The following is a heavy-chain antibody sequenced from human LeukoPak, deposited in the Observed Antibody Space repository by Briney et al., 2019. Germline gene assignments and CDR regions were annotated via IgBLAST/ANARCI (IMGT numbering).Heavy chain of an antibody. D-gene: IGHD2-2*01. CDR2: IYHTGST. CDR1: GYSISSSSNW. V-gene: IGHV4-28*01. Sequence: SETLSLTCAVSGYSISSSSNWWGWIRQPPGKGLEWIGYIYHTGSTYYNPSLKSRVSMSVDTSKNQISLKLSSVTAVDTAVYYCARTQGYCSSTSCYPFDYSGQGTLVTVSS. CDR3: ARTQGYCSSTSCYPFDY. J-gene: IGHJ4*02.